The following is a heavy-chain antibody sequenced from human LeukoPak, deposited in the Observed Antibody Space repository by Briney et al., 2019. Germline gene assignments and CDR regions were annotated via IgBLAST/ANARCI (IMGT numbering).Heavy chain of an antibody. Sequence: VASVKVSCKASGYTFTSYYMHWVRQAPVQGLEWMGIINPSGGSTSYAQKFQGRVTMTRDTSTSTVYMELSSLRSENTAVYYCARDRFGRYYDSSGYYYGYFDLWGRGTLVTVSS. J-gene: IGHJ2*01. CDR3: ARDRFGRYYDSSGYYYGYFDL. V-gene: IGHV1-46*01. D-gene: IGHD3-22*01. CDR2: INPSGGST. CDR1: GYTFTSYY.